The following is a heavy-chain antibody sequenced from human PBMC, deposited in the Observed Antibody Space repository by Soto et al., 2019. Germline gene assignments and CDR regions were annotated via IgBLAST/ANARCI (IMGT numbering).Heavy chain of an antibody. CDR2: ISYDGSNK. Sequence: GGSLRLSCAASGFTFSSYCMHWVRQAPGKGLEWVAVISYDGSNKYYADSVKGRFTISRDNSKNTLYLQMNSLRAEDTAVYYCAKSSGYPWFDPWGQGTLVTLSS. D-gene: IGHD3-22*01. CDR1: GFTFSSYC. J-gene: IGHJ5*02. V-gene: IGHV3-30*18. CDR3: AKSSGYPWFDP.